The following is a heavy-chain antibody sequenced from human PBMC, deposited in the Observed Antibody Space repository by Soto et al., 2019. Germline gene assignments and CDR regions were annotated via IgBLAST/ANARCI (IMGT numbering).Heavy chain of an antibody. J-gene: IGHJ4*02. D-gene: IGHD2-2*01. Sequence: QVQLVQSGAEVKKPGSSVKVSCKASGGTFSSYTISWVRQAPGQGLEWMGRIIPILGIANYAQKFQGRVRISAAXSTSTAYMELSSLRSEDTAVYYCARLGVPAGTYDYWGQGTLVTVSS. CDR3: ARLGVPAGTYDY. CDR1: GGTFSSYT. V-gene: IGHV1-69*02. CDR2: IIPILGIA.